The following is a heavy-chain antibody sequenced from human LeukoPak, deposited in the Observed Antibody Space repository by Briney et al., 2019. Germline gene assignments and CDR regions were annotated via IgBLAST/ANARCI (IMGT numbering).Heavy chain of an antibody. CDR2: IYYSGRT. D-gene: IGHD6-6*01. J-gene: IGHJ4*02. CDR1: GGSISSSGYY. Sequence: SETLSLTCTVSGGSISSSGYYWGWVRQPPGKGREWIVNIYYSGRTYYNPSLKSRVTISVDTSQNQFSVKLSSVTAADTAVYYCTRTKLIAAPPGYWGQGTLVTVSS. CDR3: TRTKLIAAPPGY. V-gene: IGHV4-39*01.